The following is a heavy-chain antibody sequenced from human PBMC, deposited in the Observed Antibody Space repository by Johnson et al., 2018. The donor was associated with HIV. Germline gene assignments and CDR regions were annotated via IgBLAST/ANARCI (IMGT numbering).Heavy chain of an antibody. Sequence: VLLVESGGGLVQPGGSLRLSCAASGFTFSSYAMSWVRQAPGKGLAWVSAIRGRGGSTYYAASAKGRFTISRDNSKNTLYLQMNSLRAEDTAVYYCARGRERGMFDIWGQGTMVTVSS. CDR2: IRGRGGST. V-gene: IGHV3-23*04. J-gene: IGHJ3*02. CDR1: GFTFSSYA. CDR3: ARGRERGMFDI. D-gene: IGHD5-24*01.